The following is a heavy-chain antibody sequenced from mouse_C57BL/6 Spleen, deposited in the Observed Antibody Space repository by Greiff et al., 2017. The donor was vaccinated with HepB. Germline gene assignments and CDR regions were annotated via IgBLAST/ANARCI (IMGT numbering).Heavy chain of an antibody. CDR1: GYTFTAYY. V-gene: IGHV1-75*01. CDR3: ARSYRRGTYLDY. CDR2: IFPGSGST. Sequence: QVQLQQSGPELVKPGASVKISCTASGYTFTAYYITWVKQRPGQGLEWIGWIFPGSGSTYYNEKFKGKATLTVDKSSSTAYMLLSSLTSEDSAVYFCARSYRRGTYLDYWGQGTTLTVSS. J-gene: IGHJ2*01. D-gene: IGHD1-3*01.